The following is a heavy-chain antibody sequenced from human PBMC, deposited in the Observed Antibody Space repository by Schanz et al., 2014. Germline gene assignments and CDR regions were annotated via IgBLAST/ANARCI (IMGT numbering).Heavy chain of an antibody. V-gene: IGHV3-33*06. CDR1: GFTFSSYG. CDR2: IWYDENNK. Sequence: QEQLVESGGGVVQFGRSLRLSCVASGFTFSSYGMHWVRQAPGKGLEWVAVIWYDENNKYYADSVKGRFTMSRDNSKNTLYLQMNSLRAEDTAVYYCAKDPSHGDYDYYFDYWGQGTLVTVSS. CDR3: AKDPSHGDYDYYFDY. D-gene: IGHD3-22*01. J-gene: IGHJ4*02.